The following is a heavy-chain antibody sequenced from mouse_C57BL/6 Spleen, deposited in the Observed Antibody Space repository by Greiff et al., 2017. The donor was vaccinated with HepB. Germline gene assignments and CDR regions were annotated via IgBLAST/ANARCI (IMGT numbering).Heavy chain of an antibody. V-gene: IGHV5-17*01. J-gene: IGHJ2*01. CDR2: ISSASSTI. CDR1: GFTFSDYG. CDR3: ARGFYYGSTFDY. D-gene: IGHD1-1*01. Sequence: EVKLMESGGGLVKPGGSLKLSCAASGFTFSDYGMHWVRQAPEKGLEWVAYISSASSTIYYADTVKGRFTISRDNAKNTLFLQMTSLRSEDTAMYYCARGFYYGSTFDYWGQGTTLTVSS.